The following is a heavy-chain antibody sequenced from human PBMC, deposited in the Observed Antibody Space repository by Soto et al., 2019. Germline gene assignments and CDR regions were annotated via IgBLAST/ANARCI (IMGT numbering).Heavy chain of an antibody. CDR1: GGTFTGYY. V-gene: IGHV4-34*01. Sequence: QVQLQQWGAGLLKPSETLSLTCAVYGGTFTGYYWSWIRQPPGKGPEWIGEINHSGGTNDNPSLKSRVTISVDTSKNKFSLKLSSVNAADTDVYYCERWLHLRWSGFQHGGQGTLVTVSS. J-gene: IGHJ1*01. D-gene: IGHD2-21*01. CDR3: ERWLHLRWSGFQH. CDR2: INHSGGT.